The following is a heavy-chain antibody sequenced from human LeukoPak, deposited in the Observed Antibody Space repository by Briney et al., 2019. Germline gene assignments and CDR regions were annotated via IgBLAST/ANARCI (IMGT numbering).Heavy chain of an antibody. Sequence: SETLSLTCTVSGGFISSSSYYWGWIRQPPGKGLEWIGSIYYSGSTYYNPSLKSRVTISVDTSKNQFSLKLSSVTAADTAVYYCASYPFYGLSPFDYWGQGTLVTVSS. J-gene: IGHJ4*02. CDR3: ASYPFYGLSPFDY. V-gene: IGHV4-39*07. CDR1: GGFISSSSYY. D-gene: IGHD2/OR15-2a*01. CDR2: IYYSGST.